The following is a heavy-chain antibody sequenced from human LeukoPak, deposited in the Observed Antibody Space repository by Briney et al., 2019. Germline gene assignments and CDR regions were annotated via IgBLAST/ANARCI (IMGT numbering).Heavy chain of an antibody. Sequence: ASVKVSCKASGNTFTSYYIHWVRQAPGQGLEWMGIINPSGGSTTYAQKFQGRVTMTRDTSTSTVYMDLSSLRSEDTAVYYCARNSAPVLRYFDWPVDWGQGTLVTVSS. J-gene: IGHJ4*02. V-gene: IGHV1-46*01. CDR2: INPSGGST. D-gene: IGHD3-9*01. CDR3: ARNSAPVLRYFDWPVD. CDR1: GNTFTSYY.